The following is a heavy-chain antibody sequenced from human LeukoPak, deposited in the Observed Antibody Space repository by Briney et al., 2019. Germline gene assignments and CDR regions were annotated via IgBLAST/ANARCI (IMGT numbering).Heavy chain of an antibody. J-gene: IGHJ5*02. D-gene: IGHD3-3*01. CDR3: AREYYYYDFWSGYYIHWFDP. Sequence: ASVKVSCKASGYTFTSYAMHWVRQAPGQRLEWTGWINAGNGNTKYSQKFQGRVTITRDTSASTAYMELSSLRSEDTAVYYCAREYYYYDFWSGYYIHWFDPWGQGTLVTVSS. CDR2: INAGNGNT. V-gene: IGHV1-3*01. CDR1: GYTFTSYA.